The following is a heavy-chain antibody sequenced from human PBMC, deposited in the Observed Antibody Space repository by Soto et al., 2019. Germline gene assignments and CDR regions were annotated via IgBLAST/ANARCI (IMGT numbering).Heavy chain of an antibody. J-gene: IGHJ6*02. D-gene: IGHD7-27*01. CDR3: ARETGGPLYVMVV. CDR1: GFTFSSYG. V-gene: IGHV3-33*01. Sequence: QVQLVESGGGVVQPGRSLRLSCAGSGFTFSSYGMHWVRQAPGKGLEWVAVIWYDGSNKYYADSVKGRFTISRDDSKNTLYLHLHSLRAEDTAVYYRARETGGPLYVMVVWGQGTTVTVSS. CDR2: IWYDGSNK.